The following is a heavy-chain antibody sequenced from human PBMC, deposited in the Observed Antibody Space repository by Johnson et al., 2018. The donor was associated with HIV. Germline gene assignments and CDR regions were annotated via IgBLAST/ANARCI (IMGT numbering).Heavy chain of an antibody. D-gene: IGHD2-2*01. Sequence: VQVVESGGVVVQPGGSLRLSCAASGFTFDDYAMHWVRQAPGKGLEWVSGISWHSGSIGYADSVKGRFTISRDNAKNSLYLQMNSLRAEDTAVYYCARPSKREGIVVVPAAIWGQGTMVTVSS. CDR2: ISWHSGSI. CDR3: ARPSKREGIVVVPAAI. V-gene: IGHV3-9*01. CDR1: GFTFDDYA. J-gene: IGHJ3*02.